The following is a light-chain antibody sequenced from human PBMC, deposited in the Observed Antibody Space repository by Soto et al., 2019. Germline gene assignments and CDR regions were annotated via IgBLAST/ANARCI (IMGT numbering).Light chain of an antibody. Sequence: QSALTQPPSASGSPGQSVTISCTGTSSDIGGYNSVSWYQQPPGKAPRLMIYEVNKRPSGVPDRFSGSKSGYTASLTVSGLQTEDEAFYYCSSWAGIYHYLVFGGGTKLTVL. J-gene: IGLJ3*02. CDR2: EVN. V-gene: IGLV2-8*01. CDR1: SSDIGGYNS. CDR3: SSWAGIYHYLV.